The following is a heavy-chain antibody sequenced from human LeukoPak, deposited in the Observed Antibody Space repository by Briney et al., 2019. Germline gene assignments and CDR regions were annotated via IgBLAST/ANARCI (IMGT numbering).Heavy chain of an antibody. V-gene: IGHV3-23*01. Sequence: GSLRLSCAASGFTFSSYAMSWVRQAPGKGLEWVSAISGSGGSTYYADSVKGRFTISRDNSKNTLYLQMNSLRAEDTAVYYCAKGGDSSGYYYVYYFDYWGQGTLVTVSS. J-gene: IGHJ4*02. D-gene: IGHD3-22*01. CDR2: ISGSGGST. CDR3: AKGGDSSGYYYVYYFDY. CDR1: GFTFSSYA.